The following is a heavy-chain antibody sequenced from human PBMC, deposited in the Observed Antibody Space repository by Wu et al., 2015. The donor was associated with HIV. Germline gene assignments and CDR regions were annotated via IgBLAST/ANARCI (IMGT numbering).Heavy chain of an antibody. CDR2: VNPANGDT. CDR1: GYTFTAYY. Sequence: QVQLVQSGTEMKKSGASVKVSRKTSGYTFTAYYIHWVRQAPGRGLEWMGWVNPANGDTNFAQAFQTRATVTSDTSTNTVNLIMAGLQSNDTATYFCARDWQFQVSFGDFYMDIWGNGTTVIVS. CDR3: ARDWQFQVSFGDFYMDI. V-gene: IGHV1-2*02. D-gene: IGHD3-3*01. J-gene: IGHJ6*03.